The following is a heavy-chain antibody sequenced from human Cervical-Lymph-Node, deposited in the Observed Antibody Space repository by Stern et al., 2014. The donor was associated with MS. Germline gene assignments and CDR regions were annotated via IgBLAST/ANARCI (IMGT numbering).Heavy chain of an antibody. D-gene: IGHD2/OR15-2a*01. Sequence: QVQLGQSGGGVVQPGTSLRLSCAGSGFTFSNYDMHWVRQAPGKVLEWVAVIVSDASREEYGDSVQGRFTISRDNSKNTVYLQMNSLRSDDTAVYYCARDRDTTGWTLGAHWGQGTLVTVSS. J-gene: IGHJ4*02. CDR1: GFTFSNYD. CDR2: IVSDASRE. CDR3: ARDRDTTGWTLGAH. V-gene: IGHV3-30*03.